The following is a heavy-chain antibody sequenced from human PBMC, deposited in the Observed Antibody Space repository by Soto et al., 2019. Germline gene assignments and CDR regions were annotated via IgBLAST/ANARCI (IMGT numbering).Heavy chain of an antibody. CDR3: ARGLPYDILTGYYYYYGMDV. Sequence: SETLSLTCAVYGGSFSGYYWSWIRQPPGKGLEWIGEINHSGSTNYNPSLKSRVTISVDTSKNQFSLKLSSVTAADTAVYYCARGLPYDILTGYYYYYGMDVWGQGTTVTVS. J-gene: IGHJ6*02. CDR2: INHSGST. CDR1: GGSFSGYY. D-gene: IGHD3-9*01. V-gene: IGHV4-34*01.